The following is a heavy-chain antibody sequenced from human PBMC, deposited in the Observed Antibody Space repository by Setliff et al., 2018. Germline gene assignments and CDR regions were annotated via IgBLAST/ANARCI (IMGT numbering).Heavy chain of an antibody. Sequence: VASVKVSCKASGGSFRNSGSGWVRQAPGQGLEWIGGIVPIYGPAKYAQKFQGRVEITTDESTNTAYMELSSLTSDDTATYYCAKASVWVVDANCGSFDVWGQGTVVTVS. J-gene: IGHJ3*01. CDR2: IVPIYGPA. CDR1: GGSFRNSG. D-gene: IGHD2-15*01. CDR3: AKASVWVVDANCGSFDV. V-gene: IGHV1-69*05.